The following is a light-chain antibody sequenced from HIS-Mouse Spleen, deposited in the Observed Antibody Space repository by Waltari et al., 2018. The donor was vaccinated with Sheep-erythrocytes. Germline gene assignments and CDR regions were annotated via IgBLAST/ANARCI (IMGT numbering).Light chain of an antibody. CDR2: DAS. Sequence: EIVLTQSPATLSLSPGERATLSCRASRSVSSYLAWYQQKPGQTPRLLIYDASNRATSIPARFSGSGSGTDFTLTISSLEPEDFAVYYCQQRSNWPPYTFGQGTKLEIK. J-gene: IGKJ2*01. V-gene: IGKV3-11*01. CDR1: RSVSSY. CDR3: QQRSNWPPYT.